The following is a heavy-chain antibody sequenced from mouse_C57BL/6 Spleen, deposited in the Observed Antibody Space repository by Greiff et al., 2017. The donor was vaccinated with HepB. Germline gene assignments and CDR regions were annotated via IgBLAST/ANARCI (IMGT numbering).Heavy chain of an antibody. CDR2: IYPRSGNT. CDR1: GYTFTSYG. D-gene: IGHD2-4*01. V-gene: IGHV1-81*01. J-gene: IGHJ4*01. Sequence: QVQRQQSGAELARPGASVKLSCKASGYTFTSYGISWVKQRTGQGLEWIGEIYPRSGNTYYNEKFKGKATLTADNSSSTAYMELRSLTSEDSAVYFCARWRRDDYGGGDYWGQGTSVTVSS. CDR3: ARWRRDDYGGGDY.